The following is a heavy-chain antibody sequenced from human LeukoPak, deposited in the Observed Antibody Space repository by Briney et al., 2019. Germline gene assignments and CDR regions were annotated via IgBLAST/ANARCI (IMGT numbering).Heavy chain of an antibody. CDR2: IIPIFGTA. Sequence: GASVKVSCKASGGTFSSYAISWVRQAPGQGLEWMGGIIPIFGTANYAQKFQGRVTITADKSTSTAYMELSSLRSEDTAVYYCARGTYYDILTGYGRPRDYYYYMDVWGKGTTVTVSS. CDR3: ARGTYYDILTGYGRPRDYYYYMDV. CDR1: GGTFSSYA. J-gene: IGHJ6*03. V-gene: IGHV1-69*06. D-gene: IGHD3-9*01.